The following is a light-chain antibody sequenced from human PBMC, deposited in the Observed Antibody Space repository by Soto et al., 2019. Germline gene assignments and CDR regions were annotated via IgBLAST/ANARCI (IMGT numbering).Light chain of an antibody. Sequence: QPVLTQPPSASGTPGQRVTISCSGSSSNIGSNYVYWYQQLPGTAPKLLIYRNNQRPSGVPDRFSGSKSGTSASLAISGLRSEDEADYYCAAWDDSLRAEVFGGGTKLTVL. V-gene: IGLV1-47*01. CDR3: AAWDDSLRAEV. CDR1: SSNIGSNY. CDR2: RNN. J-gene: IGLJ2*01.